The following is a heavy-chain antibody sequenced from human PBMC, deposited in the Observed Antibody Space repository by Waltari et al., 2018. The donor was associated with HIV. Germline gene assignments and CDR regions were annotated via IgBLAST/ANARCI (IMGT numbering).Heavy chain of an antibody. Sequence: QEHLVQSGAEVKKPGASVKVSCTASGNTFTGYYIHWVRQAPGQGLEWVGRSNHNSGDTHYAQKFQGRVTMTRDTSISTGYMELHSLTSDDTGVYFCARVRGGGMDVWGQGTTVTVSS. V-gene: IGHV1-2*05. CDR1: GNTFTGYY. J-gene: IGHJ6*02. D-gene: IGHD5-12*01. CDR2: SNHNSGDT. CDR3: ARVRGGGMDV.